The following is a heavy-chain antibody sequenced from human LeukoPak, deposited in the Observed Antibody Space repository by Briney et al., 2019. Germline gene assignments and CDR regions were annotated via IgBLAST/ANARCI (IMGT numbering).Heavy chain of an antibody. D-gene: IGHD3-10*01. V-gene: IGHV3-11*06. Sequence: KPGGSLRLSCAASGXTFSDHYMSWIRQAPGKGLEWVSYISSSSYAVYADSVKGRFTISRDNANSSLYLQMNSLRAEDTAVYYCARDIGMVRGVIITNHFDYWGQGTPVTVSS. CDR3: ARDIGMVRGVIITNHFDY. J-gene: IGHJ4*02. CDR1: GXTFSDHY. CDR2: ISSSSYA.